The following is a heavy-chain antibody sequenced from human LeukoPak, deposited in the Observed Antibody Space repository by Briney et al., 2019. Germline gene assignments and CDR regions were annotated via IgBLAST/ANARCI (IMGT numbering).Heavy chain of an antibody. V-gene: IGHV4-59*08. CDR2: IYYSGST. D-gene: IGHD3-22*01. J-gene: IGHJ3*02. CDR1: GGSINSYY. CDR3: ARHVGYYDSSGYPLDAFDI. Sequence: SETLSLTCTVSGGSINSYYWTWIRQPPGKGLEWIGYIYYSGSTNYNPSLKSRVTISVDTSKNQFSLKLSSVTAADTAVYYCARHVGYYDSSGYPLDAFDIWGQGTMVTVSS.